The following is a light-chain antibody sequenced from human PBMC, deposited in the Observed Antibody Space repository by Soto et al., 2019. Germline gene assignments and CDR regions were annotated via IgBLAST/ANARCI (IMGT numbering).Light chain of an antibody. CDR3: QQYNKWPPIT. CDR1: QRVKTF. Sequence: EIVLTQSPAALSLSPGERATLSCRASQRVKTFLVWYQKRPGQAPRLLMYGASTRATGIPDRFSGSGSGTEFTLTISSLQSADFAVYYCQQYNKWPPITFGQGTRLEI. CDR2: GAS. J-gene: IGKJ5*01. V-gene: IGKV3D-15*01.